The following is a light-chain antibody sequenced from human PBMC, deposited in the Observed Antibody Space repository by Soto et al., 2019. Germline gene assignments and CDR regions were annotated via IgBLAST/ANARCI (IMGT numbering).Light chain of an antibody. Sequence: QSVLTQPPSVSGAPGQRVTISCTGSTSNIGAGYEVHWYQQLPGTAPKLLVSGHNIRTSGVPDRFSGFKSGASSALVITGLQAEDEADDYGQSYDNSLSGSGVFGGGTKLTVL. CDR3: QSYDNSLSGSGV. V-gene: IGLV1-40*01. CDR2: GHN. CDR1: TSNIGAGYE. J-gene: IGLJ3*02.